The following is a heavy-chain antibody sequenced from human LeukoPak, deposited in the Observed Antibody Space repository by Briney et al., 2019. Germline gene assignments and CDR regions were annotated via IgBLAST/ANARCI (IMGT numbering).Heavy chain of an antibody. J-gene: IGHJ4*02. CDR3: ARSRYSYGTHY. CDR2: INHSGST. D-gene: IGHD5-18*01. V-gene: IGHV4-34*01. Sequence: SETLSLTCAVYGGSFSGYYWSWIRQPPGKGLEWIGEINHSGSTNYNPSLKSRVTISVDTSKNQFSLKLSSVTAADTAVYYCARSRYSYGTHYWGQGTLVTVSS. CDR1: GGSFSGYY.